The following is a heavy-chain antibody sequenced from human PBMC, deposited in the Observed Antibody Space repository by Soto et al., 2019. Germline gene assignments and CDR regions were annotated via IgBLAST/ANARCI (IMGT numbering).Heavy chain of an antibody. V-gene: IGHV3-23*01. CDR1: GFTFSTYG. Sequence: GGSLRLSCAASGFTFSTYGMTWVRQVPGKGLEWVSGISYNGGSTYYADSVKGRFTISRDNSKNTLYLQMNNLRAEDTAVYYCARTNDYNWGINWVDYWGQGTLVTVSS. CDR3: ARTNDYNWGINWVDY. CDR2: ISYNGGST. J-gene: IGHJ4*02. D-gene: IGHD7-27*01.